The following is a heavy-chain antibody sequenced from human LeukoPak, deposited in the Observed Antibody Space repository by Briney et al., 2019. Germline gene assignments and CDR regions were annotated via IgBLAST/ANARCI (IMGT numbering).Heavy chain of an antibody. D-gene: IGHD2-2*01. CDR3: ARGTQKYCSSTSCRGAYYYYYMDV. CDR2: IYTSGST. V-gene: IGHV4-61*02. J-gene: IGHJ6*03. Sequence: SETLSLTCTVSGGSISSGSYYWSWIRQPAGKGLEWIGRIYTSGSTNYNPSLKSRVTISVDTSKNQFSLKLSSVTAADTAVYYCARGTQKYCSSTSCRGAYYYYYMDVWGKGTTVTVSS. CDR1: GGSISSGSYY.